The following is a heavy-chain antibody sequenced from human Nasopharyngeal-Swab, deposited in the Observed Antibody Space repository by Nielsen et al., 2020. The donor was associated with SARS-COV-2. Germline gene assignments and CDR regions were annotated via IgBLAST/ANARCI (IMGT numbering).Heavy chain of an antibody. V-gene: IGHV3-11*04. Sequence: GESLKISCAASGFTFIDYYMSWIRRAPGKGLEWVSYISSSGGNIYYADSVKGRFTISRDNAKNSLYLQMTSLRADDTAAYYCARVGQFDYWGQGTLVTVSS. J-gene: IGHJ4*02. CDR2: ISSSGGNI. CDR3: ARVGQFDY. CDR1: GFTFIDYY.